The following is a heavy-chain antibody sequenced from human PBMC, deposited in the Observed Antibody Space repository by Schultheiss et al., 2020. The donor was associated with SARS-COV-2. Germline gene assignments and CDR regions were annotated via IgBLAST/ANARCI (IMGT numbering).Heavy chain of an antibody. CDR2: IYTSGST. CDR3: ARDPPEGLPLDY. CDR1: GGSISSYY. J-gene: IGHJ4*02. D-gene: IGHD1-14*01. V-gene: IGHV4-4*07. Sequence: SETLSLTCTVSGGSISSYYWSWIRQPPGKGLEWIGRIYTSGSTNYNPSLKSRVTMSVDTSKNQFSLKLSSVTAADTAVYYCARDPPEGLPLDYWGQGTLVTVSS.